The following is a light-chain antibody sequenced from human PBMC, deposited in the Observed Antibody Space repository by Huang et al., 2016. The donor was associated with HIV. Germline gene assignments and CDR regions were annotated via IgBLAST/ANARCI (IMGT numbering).Light chain of an antibody. J-gene: IGKJ2*01. CDR3: HQYGSSMAT. V-gene: IGKV3-20*01. CDR2: GTS. Sequence: VLTQSPGSLSLSPGDTVTLSCRARQSIDSGYLAWYHQRPGQPPRLLVYGTSSRASGIPSRFSGSGSGRDFSLTITRLASEDFGVYYCHQYGSSMATFGQGTKVDI. CDR1: QSIDSGY.